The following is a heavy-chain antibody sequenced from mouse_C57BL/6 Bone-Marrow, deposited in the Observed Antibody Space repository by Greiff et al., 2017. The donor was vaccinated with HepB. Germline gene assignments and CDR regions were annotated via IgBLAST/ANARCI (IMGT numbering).Heavy chain of an antibody. V-gene: IGHV1-69*01. D-gene: IGHD1-1*01. CDR3: ASRDGSSSWYFDV. CDR2: IDPSDSYT. Sequence: QVQLQQPGAELVMPGASVKLSCKASGYTFTSYWMHWVKQRPGQGLEWIGEIDPSDSYTNYNQKFKGKSTLTVDKSSSTAYMQLSSLTSEDSAVYYCASRDGSSSWYFDVWAQGPRSPSPQ. J-gene: IGHJ1*03. CDR1: GYTFTSYW.